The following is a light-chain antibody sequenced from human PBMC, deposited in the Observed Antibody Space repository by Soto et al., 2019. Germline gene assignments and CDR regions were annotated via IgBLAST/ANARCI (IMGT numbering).Light chain of an antibody. J-gene: IGKJ4*01. CDR1: QSVSSN. V-gene: IGKV3D-15*01. CDR2: GAS. CDR3: QQYNNWPLT. Sequence: EIVMTQSPATLSVSPGERATLSCRASQSVSSNLAWYQQKPGQTPRLLIHGASTRATRIPARFSGSGSGTEFPLTSSSRQSEDFAVYYCQQYNNWPLTFGGGTKVEIK.